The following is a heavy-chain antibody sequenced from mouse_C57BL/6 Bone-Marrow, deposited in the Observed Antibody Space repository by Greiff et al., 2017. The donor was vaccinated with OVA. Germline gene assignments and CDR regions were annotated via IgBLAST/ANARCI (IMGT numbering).Heavy chain of an antibody. Sequence: EVKVEESGGGLVQPGGSMKLSCVASGFTFSNYWMNWVRQSPEKGLEWVAQIRLKSDNYATHYAESVKGRFTISRDDSKSSVYLQMNNLRAEDTGIYYCTGGGLLREAMDYWGQGTSVTVSS. CDR3: TGGGLLREAMDY. CDR1: GFTFSNYW. V-gene: IGHV6-3*01. J-gene: IGHJ4*01. D-gene: IGHD2-3*01. CDR2: IRLKSDNYAT.